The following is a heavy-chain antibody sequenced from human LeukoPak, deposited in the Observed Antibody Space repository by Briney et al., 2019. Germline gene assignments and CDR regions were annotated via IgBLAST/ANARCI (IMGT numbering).Heavy chain of an antibody. J-gene: IGHJ4*02. CDR1: GYTFTSYG. D-gene: IGHD6-19*01. CDR2: ISAYNGNT. Sequence: ASVKVSCKASGYTFTSYGISWVRQAPGQGLEWMGWISAYNGNTNYAQKLQGRVTMTTDTSTSTAYMELRSLRSDDTAVYYYARDTFIAVAGTSDYWGQGTLVTVSS. CDR3: ARDTFIAVAGTSDY. V-gene: IGHV1-18*01.